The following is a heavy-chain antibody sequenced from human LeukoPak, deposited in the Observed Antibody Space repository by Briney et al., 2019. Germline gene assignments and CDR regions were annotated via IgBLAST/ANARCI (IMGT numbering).Heavy chain of an antibody. CDR1: GYSISSGYY. Sequence: SETLSLTCTVSGYSISSGYYWGWIRQSPEKGLEWIASMFHSGSTYYNPSLKSRVTTSADTSKNEFSLELSSVTAADTAVYYCARAGTNLGDYDYWGQGTLVTVSS. CDR3: ARAGTNLGDYDY. D-gene: IGHD4-17*01. CDR2: MFHSGST. V-gene: IGHV4-38-2*02. J-gene: IGHJ4*02.